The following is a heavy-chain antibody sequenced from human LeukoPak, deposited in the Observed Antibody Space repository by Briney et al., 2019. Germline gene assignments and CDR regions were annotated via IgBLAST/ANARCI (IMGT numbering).Heavy chain of an antibody. CDR2: ISGSGGST. V-gene: IGHV3-23*01. CDR1: GFIVSSDY. CDR3: AKDSIAVAGMSFFGY. J-gene: IGHJ4*02. Sequence: GGSLRLSCAASGFIVSSDYMSWVRQAPGKGLEWVSAISGSGGSTYYADSVKGRFTISRDNSKNTLYLQMNSLRAENTAVYYCAKDSIAVAGMSFFGYWGQGTLVTVSS. D-gene: IGHD6-19*01.